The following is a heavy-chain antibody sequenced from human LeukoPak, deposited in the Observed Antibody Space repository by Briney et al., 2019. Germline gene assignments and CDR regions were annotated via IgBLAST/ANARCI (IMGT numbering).Heavy chain of an antibody. CDR3: ARAQDYYGSGSYSYNWFDP. CDR2: IIPIFGTA. CDR1: GGTFSSYA. Sequence: GASVKVSCKASGGTFSSYAISWVRQAPGQGLEWMGGIIPIFGTANYAQKFQGRVTITADESTSTAYMELSSLRSEDTAVYYCARAQDYYGSGSYSYNWFDPWGQGTLVTVSS. D-gene: IGHD3-10*01. J-gene: IGHJ5*02. V-gene: IGHV1-69*13.